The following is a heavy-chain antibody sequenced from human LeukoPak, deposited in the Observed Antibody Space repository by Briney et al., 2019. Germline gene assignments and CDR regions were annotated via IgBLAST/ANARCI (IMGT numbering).Heavy chain of an antibody. CDR3: ARVSSGYSYGYYYYGMDV. D-gene: IGHD5-18*01. CDR1: GRSLNGSC. V-gene: IGHV4-34*12. Sequence: SETLSLTCAVFGRSLNGSCLTWIRQLPGKGLEWIGEIIHSGSTNYNPSLKSRVTISVDTSKNQFSLKLSSVTAADTAVYYCARVSSGYSYGYYYYGMDVWGQGTTVTVSS. CDR2: IIHSGST. J-gene: IGHJ6*02.